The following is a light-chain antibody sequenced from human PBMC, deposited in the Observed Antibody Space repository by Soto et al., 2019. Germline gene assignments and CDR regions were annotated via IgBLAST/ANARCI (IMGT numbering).Light chain of an antibody. CDR3: AAWDDSLIGPV. V-gene: IGLV1-44*01. CDR1: SSNIGSNT. J-gene: IGLJ3*02. CDR2: SNN. Sequence: QSVLTQPPSASGTPGQRVTISCSGSSSNIGSNTVTWYQRLPGTAPKLLIYSNNERPSGVPDRFSGSKSGTSASLAISGLQSADESDYYCAAWDDSLIGPVFGGGTKLTVL.